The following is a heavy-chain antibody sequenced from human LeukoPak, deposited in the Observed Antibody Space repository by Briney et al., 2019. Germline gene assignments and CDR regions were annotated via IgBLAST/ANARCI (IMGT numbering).Heavy chain of an antibody. Sequence: PGRSLRLSCAASGFTFSSYGMHWVRQAPGKGLELVAVISYDGSNKYYADSVKGRFTISRDNSKNTLYLQMNSLRAEDTAVYYCAKATKWLPLGDWGQGTLVTVSS. D-gene: IGHD3-22*01. CDR2: ISYDGSNK. CDR1: GFTFSSYG. V-gene: IGHV3-30*18. CDR3: AKATKWLPLGD. J-gene: IGHJ4*02.